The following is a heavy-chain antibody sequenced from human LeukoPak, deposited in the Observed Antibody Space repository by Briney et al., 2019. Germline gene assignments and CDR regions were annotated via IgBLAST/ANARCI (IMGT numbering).Heavy chain of an antibody. CDR1: GFTFSSYA. Sequence: QPGGSLRLSCAASGFTFSSYAMSWVRQAPGKGLEWVSAISGNGGSTYYADSVKGRFTISRDNSKNTLYLQMNSLRAEDTAVYYCAKDWRYCSGGSCFGGAYYGMDVWGQGTTVTVSS. CDR2: ISGNGGST. CDR3: AKDWRYCSGGSCFGGAYYGMDV. D-gene: IGHD2-15*01. J-gene: IGHJ6*02. V-gene: IGHV3-23*01.